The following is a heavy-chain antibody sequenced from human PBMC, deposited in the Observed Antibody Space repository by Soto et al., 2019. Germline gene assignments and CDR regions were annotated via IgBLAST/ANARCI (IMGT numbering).Heavy chain of an antibody. Sequence: SEILSLTCTVSGGSISSRSYYWGWIRQPPGKGLEWIGSIYYSGSTYYNPSLKSRVTISVDTSKNQYSLKLSSVTAADTAVYYCARHTPAISISDHWGQGTLVTVSS. V-gene: IGHV4-39*01. CDR2: IYYSGST. CDR1: GGSISSRSYY. J-gene: IGHJ4*02. D-gene: IGHD2-15*01. CDR3: ARHTPAISISDH.